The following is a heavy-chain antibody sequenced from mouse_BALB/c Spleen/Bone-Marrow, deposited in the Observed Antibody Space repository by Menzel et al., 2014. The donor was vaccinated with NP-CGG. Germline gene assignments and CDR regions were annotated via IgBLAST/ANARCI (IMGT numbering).Heavy chain of an antibody. Sequence: VKLVESGPELVKPGASVRISCKASGYTFTRYYIQWMKQRPGQGFEWIGWIYPGNVNTKYNEKFKGKATLTADKSSSTAYMQLSSLTSEDSAVYFCAMWLRRDYYAMDYWGQGTSVTVSS. J-gene: IGHJ4*01. D-gene: IGHD2-2*01. CDR2: IYPGNVNT. V-gene: IGHV1S56*01. CDR1: GYTFTRYY. CDR3: AMWLRRDYYAMDY.